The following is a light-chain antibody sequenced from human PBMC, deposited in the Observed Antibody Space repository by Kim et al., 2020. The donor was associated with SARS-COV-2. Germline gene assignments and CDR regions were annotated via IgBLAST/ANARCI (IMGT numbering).Light chain of an antibody. CDR3: QQFARSPRN. CDR1: QTITATY. V-gene: IGKV3-20*01. Sequence: DIVLTQSPGTLSLSAGERATLSCRASQTITATYLAWYQHKPGQAPRLLIYAASTRAPGIPDRFSGSGSGTDFTLTITRLEPEDSALYYCQQFARSPRNVGQRTKVDIK. CDR2: AAS. J-gene: IGKJ2*01.